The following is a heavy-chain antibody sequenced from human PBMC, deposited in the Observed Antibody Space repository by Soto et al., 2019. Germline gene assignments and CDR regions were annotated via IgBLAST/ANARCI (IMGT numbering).Heavy chain of an antibody. CDR1: GFTSSSYA. CDR3: AKDPGYYYYGMDV. J-gene: IGHJ6*02. V-gene: IGHV3-23*01. CDR2: ISGSGGST. Sequence: GGSLRLSCAASGFTSSSYAMSWVRQAPGKGLEWVSAISGSGGSTYYADSVKGRFTISRDNSKNTLYLQMNSLRAEDTAVYYCAKDPGYYYYGMDVWGQGTTVTVSS.